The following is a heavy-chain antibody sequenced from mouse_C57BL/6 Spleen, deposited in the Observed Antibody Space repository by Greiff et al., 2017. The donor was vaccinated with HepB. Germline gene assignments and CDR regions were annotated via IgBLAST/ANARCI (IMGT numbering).Heavy chain of an antibody. V-gene: IGHV3-6*01. D-gene: IGHD2-5*01. CDR1: GYSITSGYY. Sequence: ESGPGLVKPSQSLSLTCSVTGYSITSGYYWNWIRQFPGNKLEWMGYISYDGSNNYNPSLKNRISITRDTSKNQFFLKLNSVTTEDTATYYCSYYSNFAWFAYWGQGTLVTVSA. CDR2: ISYDGSN. CDR3: SYYSNFAWFAY. J-gene: IGHJ3*01.